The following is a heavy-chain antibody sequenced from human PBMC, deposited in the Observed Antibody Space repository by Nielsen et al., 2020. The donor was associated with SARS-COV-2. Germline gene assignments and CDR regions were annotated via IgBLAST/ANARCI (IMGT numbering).Heavy chain of an antibody. CDR2: ISWNSGSI. D-gene: IGHD1-1*01. CDR3: ATLGYNWNDVNYYGMDV. J-gene: IGHJ6*02. V-gene: IGHV3-9*01. CDR1: GFTFSSYS. Sequence: GGSLRLSCAASGFTFSSYSMNWVRQAPGKGLEWVSGISWNSGSIGYADSVKGRFTISRDNAKNSLYLQMNSLRAEDTALYYCATLGYNWNDVNYYGMDVWGQGTTVTVSS.